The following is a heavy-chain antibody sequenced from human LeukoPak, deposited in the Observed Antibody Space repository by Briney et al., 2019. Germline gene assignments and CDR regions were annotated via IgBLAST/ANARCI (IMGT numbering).Heavy chain of an antibody. J-gene: IGHJ5*02. CDR1: GGSFSGSY. V-gene: IGHV4-34*01. CDR3: ARLAIIGFLS. CDR2: INHSGST. D-gene: IGHD3-10*01. Sequence: PSETLSLTRAVYGGSFSGSYWSWVSQPPGKGVEWSGEINHSGSTNYNPSLKSRATISVDTSNNQFSLKLSSVTAANTAVYYCARLAIIGFLSWGQGTLVTVSS.